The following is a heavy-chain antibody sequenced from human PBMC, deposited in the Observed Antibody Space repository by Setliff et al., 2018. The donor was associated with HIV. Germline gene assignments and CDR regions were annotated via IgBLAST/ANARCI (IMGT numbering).Heavy chain of an antibody. CDR2: ITWDGGST. Sequence: GGSLRLSCAASGFTFDDYAMHWVRQAPGKGLEWVSLITWDGGSTYYADSVKGRFTISRDNSKNSLYLQMNSLRTEDTALYYCAKSSSGYYLMDYWGQGTLVTVSS. J-gene: IGHJ4*02. V-gene: IGHV3-43*01. D-gene: IGHD3-22*01. CDR1: GFTFDDYA. CDR3: AKSSSGYYLMDY.